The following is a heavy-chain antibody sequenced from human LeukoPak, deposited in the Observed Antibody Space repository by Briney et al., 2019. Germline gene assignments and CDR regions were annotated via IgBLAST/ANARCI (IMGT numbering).Heavy chain of an antibody. J-gene: IGHJ6*03. CDR3: ARGGSGYDTYYYYYMDV. CDR1: GGTFSSYA. Sequence: SVKVSCKASGGTFSSYAISWVRQAPGQGLEWMGGIIPIFGTANYAQKFQGRVTITADESTSTAYMELSSLRSEDTAVYYCARGGSGYDTYYYYYMDVWGKGTTVTISS. D-gene: IGHD5-12*01. V-gene: IGHV1-69*13. CDR2: IIPIFGTA.